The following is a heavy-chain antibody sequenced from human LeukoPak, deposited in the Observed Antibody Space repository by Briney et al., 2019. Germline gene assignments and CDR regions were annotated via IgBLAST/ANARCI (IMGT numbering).Heavy chain of an antibody. CDR1: GDSISSYY. Sequence: SETLSLTCTVSGDSISSYYWSWIRQPPGKGLEWIGYIYYSGSTNYNPSLKSRVTISVDTSKNQFSLKLSSVTAAGTAVYYCARQTTVAYYFDYWGQGTLVTVSS. D-gene: IGHD4-23*01. CDR2: IYYSGST. J-gene: IGHJ4*02. V-gene: IGHV4-59*01. CDR3: ARQTTVAYYFDY.